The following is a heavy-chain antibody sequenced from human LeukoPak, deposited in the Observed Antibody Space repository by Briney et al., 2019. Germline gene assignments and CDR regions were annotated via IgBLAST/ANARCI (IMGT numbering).Heavy chain of an antibody. Sequence: ASVKVSCKASGGTFSSYAISWVRQAPGQGLEWMGWISAYNGNTNYAQKFQGRVTMTRNTSISTAYMELSSLRSEDTAVYYCTKGDFDYWGQGTLVTVSS. CDR1: GGTFSSYA. CDR2: ISAYNGNT. D-gene: IGHD3-16*01. J-gene: IGHJ4*02. CDR3: TKGDFDY. V-gene: IGHV1-8*02.